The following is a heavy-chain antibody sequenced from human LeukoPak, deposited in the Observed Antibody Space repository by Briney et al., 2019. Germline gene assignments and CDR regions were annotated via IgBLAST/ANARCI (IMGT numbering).Heavy chain of an antibody. V-gene: IGHV1-69*13. D-gene: IGHD3-22*01. CDR2: IIPIFGTA. Sequence: SVKVSCKASGGTFSSYAISWVRQAPGQGLEWMGGIIPIFGTANYAQKFQGRVTITADESTSTAYMELSSLRSEDAAVYYCARVGSSEVWFDPWGQGTLVTVSS. CDR1: GGTFSSYA. CDR3: ARVGSSEVWFDP. J-gene: IGHJ5*02.